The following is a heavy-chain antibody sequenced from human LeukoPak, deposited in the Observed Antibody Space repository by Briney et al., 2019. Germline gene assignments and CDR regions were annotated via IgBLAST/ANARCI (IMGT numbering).Heavy chain of an antibody. J-gene: IGHJ4*02. V-gene: IGHV1-69-2*01. Sequence: TVKISCKVSGYTFTDYYMHWVQQAPGKGLEWMGLVDPEDGETIYAEKFQGRVTITADTSTDTAYMELSSLRSEDTAVYYCATVSPYYYDSSVYYYLLDYWGQGTLVTVSS. D-gene: IGHD3-22*01. CDR3: ATVSPYYYDSSVYYYLLDY. CDR2: VDPEDGET. CDR1: GYTFTDYY.